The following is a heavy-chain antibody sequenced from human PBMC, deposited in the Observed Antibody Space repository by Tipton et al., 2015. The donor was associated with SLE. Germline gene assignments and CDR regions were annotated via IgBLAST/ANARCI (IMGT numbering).Heavy chain of an antibody. D-gene: IGHD3-9*01. CDR3: ATTEDYDVLTGYYKGDSFDI. Sequence: TLSLTCTVSGGSISTSSYYWGWIRQPPGKGLEWIGSIYYSGSTYHNPSLKSRVTISVDTSKKQFSLKMTSVTAADTAVYYCATTEDYDVLTGYYKGDSFDIWGQGTMVTVSS. V-gene: IGHV4-39*01. J-gene: IGHJ3*02. CDR2: IYYSGST. CDR1: GGSISTSSYY.